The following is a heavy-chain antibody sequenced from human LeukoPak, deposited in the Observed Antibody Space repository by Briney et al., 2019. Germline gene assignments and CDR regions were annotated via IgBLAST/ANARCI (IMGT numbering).Heavy chain of an antibody. CDR1: GFTFSSYA. J-gene: IGHJ3*02. V-gene: IGHV3-30*04. D-gene: IGHD6-19*01. CDR3: ARGRPPPSIAVAGHDAFDI. Sequence: GGSLRLSCAASGFTFSSYAMHWVRQAPGKGLEWVAVISYDGSNKYYADSVKGRFTISRDNSKNTLYLQMNSLRAEDTAVYYCARGRPPPSIAVAGHDAFDIWGQGTMVTVSS. CDR2: ISYDGSNK.